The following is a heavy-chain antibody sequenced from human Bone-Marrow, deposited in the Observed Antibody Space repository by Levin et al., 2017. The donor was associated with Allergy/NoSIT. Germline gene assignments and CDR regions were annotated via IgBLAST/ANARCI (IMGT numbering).Heavy chain of an antibody. CDR2: MFHSGTT. Sequence: PSETLSLTCAVSGGSISTYYWSWIRQPPGKGLEWIGYMFHSGTTNYNPSLESRVTISIDTSKNHLSLQLSSVTEADTAVYYCARSSGGTTPIYYYYPMDVWGQGTTVIVSS. CDR3: ARSSGGTTPIYYYYPMDV. V-gene: IGHV4-59*01. D-gene: IGHD2-15*01. J-gene: IGHJ6*02. CDR1: GGSISTYY.